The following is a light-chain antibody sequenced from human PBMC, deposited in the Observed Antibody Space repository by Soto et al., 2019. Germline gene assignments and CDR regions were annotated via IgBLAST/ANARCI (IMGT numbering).Light chain of an antibody. V-gene: IGLV1-51*01. Sequence: QPVLTQPPSVSAAPGPKVTISCSGSSSNIGRNFLSWYRQLPGAAPKLVIYDNNKRPSGIPDRFSGSKSGTSATLDITGLQSGDEADYYCGTWDTRLSGVVFGGGTKLTVL. CDR2: DNN. J-gene: IGLJ2*01. CDR3: GTWDTRLSGVV. CDR1: SSNIGRNF.